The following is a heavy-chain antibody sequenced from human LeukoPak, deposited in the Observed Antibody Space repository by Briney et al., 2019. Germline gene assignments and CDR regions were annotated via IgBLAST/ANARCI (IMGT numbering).Heavy chain of an antibody. D-gene: IGHD3-22*01. CDR1: GFTFSSYW. V-gene: IGHV3-7*01. Sequence: QPGGSLRLSCAASGFTFSSYWMSWVRQAPGKGLEWVANIKQDGSEKYYVDSVKGRFTISRDNAKNSLYLQMNSLRAEDMAVYYCARVIPPQYYYDSSGYYLTDAFDYWGQGTLVTVSS. CDR3: ARVIPPQYYYDSSGYYLTDAFDY. J-gene: IGHJ4*02. CDR2: IKQDGSEK.